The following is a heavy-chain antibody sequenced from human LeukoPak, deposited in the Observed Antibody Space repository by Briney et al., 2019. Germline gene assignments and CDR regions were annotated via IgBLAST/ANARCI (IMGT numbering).Heavy chain of an antibody. CDR2: IKSKTDGGTT. D-gene: IGHD6-13*01. CDR3: TTDPLPRVYSSSWFGPEDYYYYGMDV. J-gene: IGHJ6*02. CDR1: GFTFSNAW. V-gene: IGHV3-15*07. Sequence: RPGGSLRLSCAASGFTFSNAWMNWVRQAPGKGLEWVGRIKSKTDGGTTDYAAPVKGRFTISRDDSKNTLYLQMNSLKTEDTAVYYCTTDPLPRVYSSSWFGPEDYYYYGMDVWGQGTTVTVSS.